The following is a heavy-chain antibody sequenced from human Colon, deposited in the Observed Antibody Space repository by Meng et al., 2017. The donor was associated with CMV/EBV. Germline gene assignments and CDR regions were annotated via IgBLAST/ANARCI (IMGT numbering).Heavy chain of an antibody. CDR2: IIPIVGVS. V-gene: IGHV1-69*10. D-gene: IGHD2-2*01. CDR3: AKDVVVVPAASSYYYGMDV. Sequence: SVKVSCKASGGTFSSYAISWVRQAPGQGLEWVGGIIPIVGVSKYAQKFQGRVTITADKSTGTAYMELSRLRSEDTAVYYCAKDVVVVPAASSYYYGMDVWGQGTTVTVSS. J-gene: IGHJ6*02. CDR1: GGTFSSYA.